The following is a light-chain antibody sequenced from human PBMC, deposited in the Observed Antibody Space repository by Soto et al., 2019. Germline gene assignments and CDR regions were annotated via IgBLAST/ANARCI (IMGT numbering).Light chain of an antibody. CDR1: QSIISW. CDR2: AAS. Sequence: DVQMTQSPSSVSASVGDRVTITCRASQSIISWLAWYQQKSGEASKLLIYAASSLQSGVPSRFSGSGYGTDFNLTISSLQPEDFATYFCQQAYTLPLTFGGGTRVDI. J-gene: IGKJ4*01. V-gene: IGKV1-12*01. CDR3: QQAYTLPLT.